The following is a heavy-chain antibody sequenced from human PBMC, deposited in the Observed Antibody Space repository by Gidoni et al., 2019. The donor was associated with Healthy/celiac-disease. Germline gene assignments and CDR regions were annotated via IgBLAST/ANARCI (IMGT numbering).Heavy chain of an antibody. CDR3: ARAEYSSSWYGN. V-gene: IGHV3-21*01. D-gene: IGHD6-13*01. CDR2: ISSSSSYI. CDR1: GFTFSSYS. J-gene: IGHJ4*02. Sequence: EVQLVESGGGLVKPGGSLRLSCEASGFTFSSYSMNWVRQAPGKGLEWVSSISSSSSYIYYADSVKGRFTISRDNAKNSLYLQMNSLRAEDTAVYYCARAEYSSSWYGNWGQGTLVTVSS.